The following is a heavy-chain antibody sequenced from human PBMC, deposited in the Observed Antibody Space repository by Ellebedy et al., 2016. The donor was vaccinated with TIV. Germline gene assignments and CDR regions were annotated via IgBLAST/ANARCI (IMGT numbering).Heavy chain of an antibody. D-gene: IGHD2-21*02. V-gene: IGHV2-26*01. CDR3: ERTLLYCGGDCSDVFDY. J-gene: IGHJ4*02. CDR1: GFSLNNIIMG. Sequence: SGPTLVQPTEPLTLTCTVSGFSLNNIIMGVSWFRPPPGKALEWLTHSSSTDEKSYSTSLKRRLTITKDTSKSQVVLTMTNMDPVETATDYCERTLLYCGGDCSDVFDYGGQGSLVTVSS. CDR2: SSSTDEK.